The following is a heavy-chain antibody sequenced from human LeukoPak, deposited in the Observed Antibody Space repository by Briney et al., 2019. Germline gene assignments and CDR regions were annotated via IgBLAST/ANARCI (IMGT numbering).Heavy chain of an antibody. D-gene: IGHD2-21*02. CDR1: GFTFSSYG. J-gene: IGHJ3*02. CDR2: ISYDGSNK. CDR3: AKTVEGGDWDAFDI. V-gene: IGHV3-30*18. Sequence: PGGSLRLSCAASGFTFSSYGMHWVRQAPGKGLEWVALISYDGSNKYYADSVKGRFTVSRDNSKNTLYLQMNSLRTEDTAVYYCAKTVEGGDWDAFDIWGQGTMVTVS.